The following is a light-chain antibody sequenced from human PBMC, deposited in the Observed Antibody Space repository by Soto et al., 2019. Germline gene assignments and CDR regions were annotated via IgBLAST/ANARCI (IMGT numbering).Light chain of an antibody. CDR3: QQYNDWPPIT. CDR1: QSVRND. Sequence: EIMMTQSPATLSVSPVESATLSCRASQSVRNDLAWYQHKPGQAPRLLIYYASTRATGIPARFSGSGSGTEFTLTISSLQSEDFALYYCQQYNDWPPITFGQGTRLEIK. J-gene: IGKJ5*01. V-gene: IGKV3-15*01. CDR2: YAS.